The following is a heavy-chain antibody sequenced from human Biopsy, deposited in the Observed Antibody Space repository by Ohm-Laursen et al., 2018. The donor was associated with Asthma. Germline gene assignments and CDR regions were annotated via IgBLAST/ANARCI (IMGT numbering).Heavy chain of an antibody. D-gene: IGHD3-9*01. J-gene: IGHJ3*02. Sequence: SVKVSCKASGYTFTDYSIHWVRQAPGQGLEWMGRINPNSGDTKYAQRFQGRVTVTRDRSISTAYMELSSLRSEDTAVYYCARTYYDFLTGQVNDAFAMWGQGTMVTVSS. CDR1: GYTFTDYS. CDR3: ARTYYDFLTGQVNDAFAM. CDR2: INPNSGDT. V-gene: IGHV1-2*06.